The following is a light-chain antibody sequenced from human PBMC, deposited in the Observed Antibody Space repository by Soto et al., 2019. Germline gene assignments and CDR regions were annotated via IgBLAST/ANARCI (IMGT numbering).Light chain of an antibody. CDR3: ISYTTSYTWV. CDR1: SSDVGGYNY. Sequence: QSALTQPASVSGSPGQSITISCTGTSSDVGGYNYVSLDQQHPGKAPKLMIYDVSNRPSGFSNRFSGSKSGNTSSLPISGLQAEDEADYFCISYTTSYTWVFGGGTKLTVL. V-gene: IGLV2-14*03. CDR2: DVS. J-gene: IGLJ3*02.